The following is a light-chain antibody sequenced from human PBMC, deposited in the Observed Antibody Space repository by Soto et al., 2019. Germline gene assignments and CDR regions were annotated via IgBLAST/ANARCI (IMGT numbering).Light chain of an antibody. J-gene: IGLJ2*01. V-gene: IGLV2-14*01. Sequence: SALTQPASVSGSPGQSITISCTGTSSDIGNYDFVSWYQQVPGTAPKAMIYEVSSRPSGVSNRFSGSKSGNTASLTISGRQAEDEAYYYCSSYTTSTSFILFGGGTKVTVL. CDR1: SSDIGNYDF. CDR2: EVS. CDR3: SSYTTSTSFIL.